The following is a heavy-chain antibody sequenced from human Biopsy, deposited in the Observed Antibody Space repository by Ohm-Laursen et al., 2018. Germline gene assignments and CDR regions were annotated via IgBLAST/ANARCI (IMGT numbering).Heavy chain of an antibody. V-gene: IGHV4-4*07. D-gene: IGHD6-13*01. CDR3: AREPRIAAVAYFDP. Sequence: SDTLSLTCPVSGGSISNYYWSWIRQPAGKGLEWTGRIYSSGSTNYNPSLKSRVTMSVDTSKNQFSLILSSMTAADMAVYYCAREPRIAAVAYFDPWGQGTLVTVSS. J-gene: IGHJ5*02. CDR2: IYSSGST. CDR1: GGSISNYY.